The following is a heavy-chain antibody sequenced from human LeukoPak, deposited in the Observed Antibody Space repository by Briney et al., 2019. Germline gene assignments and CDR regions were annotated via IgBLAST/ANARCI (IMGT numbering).Heavy chain of an antibody. CDR3: ARDYYAGYKSGWYQINY. J-gene: IGHJ4*02. CDR1: GFTLSGYA. Sequence: GGSLRLSCAASGFTLSGYAMHWVRQAPGKGLEWVAVISNDGSNTNYADSVKGRFTISRDKSKNTLYLQMNSLRAEDTAVYYCARDYYAGYKSGWYQINYWGQGTLVTVSS. V-gene: IGHV3-30*04. D-gene: IGHD6-19*01. CDR2: ISNDGSNT.